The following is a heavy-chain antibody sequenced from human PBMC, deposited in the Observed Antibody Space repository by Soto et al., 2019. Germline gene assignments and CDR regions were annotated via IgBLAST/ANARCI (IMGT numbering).Heavy chain of an antibody. CDR2: INHSGST. V-gene: IGHV4-34*01. J-gene: IGHJ4*02. CDR3: ARGLSLVAAIDY. D-gene: IGHD2-15*01. Sequence: SETMSLTCAVFGGSFSGYYWSRIRQPPGKGLEWIGEINHSGSTNYNPSLRSRVTISVDTSKNQFSLKLSSVTAADTAVYYCARGLSLVAAIDYWGQGTLVTVSS. CDR1: GGSFSGYY.